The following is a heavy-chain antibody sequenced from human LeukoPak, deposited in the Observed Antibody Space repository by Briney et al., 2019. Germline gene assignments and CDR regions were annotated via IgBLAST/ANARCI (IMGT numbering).Heavy chain of an antibody. CDR1: GFTFSSYW. Sequence: GGSLRLSCAASGFTFSSYWMSWVRQAPGKGLEWVANIKQDGSEKYYVDSVKGRFTISRDNAKNSLYLQMNSRRAEDTAVYYCARDQRIVGGEYFDYWGQGTLVTVSS. V-gene: IGHV3-7*01. CDR3: ARDQRIVGGEYFDY. D-gene: IGHD3-22*01. CDR2: IKQDGSEK. J-gene: IGHJ4*02.